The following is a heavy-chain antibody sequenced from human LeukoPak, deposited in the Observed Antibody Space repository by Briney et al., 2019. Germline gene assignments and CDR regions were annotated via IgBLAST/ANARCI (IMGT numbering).Heavy chain of an antibody. CDR2: IKEDGSAT. J-gene: IGHJ4*02. CDR3: ARDSPGYLAYDS. Sequence: GGSLRLSCAAPGFTFSTYWMTGVRQAPGKGPEWVANIKEDGSATYYVDSVKGRFTISRDNAKKSLYLQMNSLRAEDTAVYYCARDSPGYLAYDSWGQGTLVTVSS. V-gene: IGHV3-7*04. D-gene: IGHD1-1*01. CDR1: GFTFSTYW.